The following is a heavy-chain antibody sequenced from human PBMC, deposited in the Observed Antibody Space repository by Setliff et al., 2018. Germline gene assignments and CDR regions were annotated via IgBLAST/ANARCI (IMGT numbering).Heavy chain of an antibody. V-gene: IGHV1-18*01. J-gene: IGHJ1*01. Sequence: ASVKVSCKASGYTFTSYAVTWVRQAPGQGLEWMGGISGYNGNTNYAQNLQGRVTITTDPSSRTAYMELRSLRSDDTAVYYCARLVRYCTVTSSQRASGVEHWGQGTLVTVSS. CDR3: ARLVRYCTVTSSQRASGVEH. CDR1: GYTFTSYA. D-gene: IGHD2-8*02. CDR2: ISGYNGNT.